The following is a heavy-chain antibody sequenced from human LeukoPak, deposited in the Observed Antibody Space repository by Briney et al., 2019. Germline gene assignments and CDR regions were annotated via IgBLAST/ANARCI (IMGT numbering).Heavy chain of an antibody. CDR3: AKDRGSSSAAYGMDV. CDR1: GFTFSSYG. J-gene: IGHJ6*02. D-gene: IGHD6-13*01. CDR2: ISFDGVKT. V-gene: IGHV3-30*18. Sequence: GGSLRLSCAASGFTFSSYGMYWVRQAPGKGLEWVALISFDGVKTDYADSVKGRFTISRDSSQNTLYLQMNSLRAEDTAVYYCAKDRGSSSAAYGMDVWGQGTTVTVSS.